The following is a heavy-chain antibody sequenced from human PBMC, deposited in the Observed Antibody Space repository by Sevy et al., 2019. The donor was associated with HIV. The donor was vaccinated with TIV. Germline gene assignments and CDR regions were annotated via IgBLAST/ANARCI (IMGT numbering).Heavy chain of an antibody. CDR3: ARDHAIFGVVIIPGGY. J-gene: IGHJ4*02. V-gene: IGHV3-30*04. D-gene: IGHD3-3*01. CDR2: ISYDGSNK. CDR1: GFTFSSYA. Sequence: GGSLRLSCAASGFTFSSYAMHWVRQAPGKGLEWVAVISYDGSNKYYADSVKGRFTISTDNSKNTLYLQMNSLRAEDTAVYYCARDHAIFGVVIIPGGYWGQGTLVTVSS.